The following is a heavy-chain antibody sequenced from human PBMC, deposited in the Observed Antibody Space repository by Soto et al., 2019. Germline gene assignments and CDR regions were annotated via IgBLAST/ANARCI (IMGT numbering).Heavy chain of an antibody. CDR3: AKDRPYCSSTRCYSRLHYYMDV. D-gene: IGHD2-2*01. CDR1: GFTYSSYG. CDR2: ISSSGGST. J-gene: IGHJ6*03. V-gene: IGHV3-23*01. Sequence: PGGSLRLSCAASGFTYSSYGMSWVRQAPGKGLEWVSAISSSGGSTFYADSVKGRFTISRDNSKNTLYLQMNSLRAEDTAVYYCAKDRPYCSSTRCYSRLHYYMDVWGKGTTVTVSS.